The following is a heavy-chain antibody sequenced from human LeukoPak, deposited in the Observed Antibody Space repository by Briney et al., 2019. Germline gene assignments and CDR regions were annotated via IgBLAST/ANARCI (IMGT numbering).Heavy chain of an antibody. CDR3: ARGRDGYNYLMSPLDY. V-gene: IGHV1-24*01. CDR2: FDPEDGET. CDR1: GYTLTELS. J-gene: IGHJ4*02. D-gene: IGHD5-24*01. Sequence: GASVKVSCKVSGYTLTELSMHWVRQAPGKGLEWRGGFDPEDGETIYAQKFQGRVTITADKSTSTAYMELSSLRSEDTAVYYCARGRDGYNYLMSPLDYWGQGTLVTVSS.